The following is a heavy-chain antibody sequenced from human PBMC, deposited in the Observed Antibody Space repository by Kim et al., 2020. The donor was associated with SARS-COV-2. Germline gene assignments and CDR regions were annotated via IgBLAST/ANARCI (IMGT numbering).Heavy chain of an antibody. CDR1: GFTFSSYG. D-gene: IGHD3-10*01. CDR3: ARDGTMVRDHYFDY. V-gene: IGHV3-33*01. J-gene: IGHJ4*02. Sequence: GGSLRLSCAASGFTFSSYGMHWVRQAPGKGLEWVAVIWYDGSNKYYADSVKGRFTISRDNSKNTLYLQMNSLRAEDTAVYYCARDGTMVRDHYFDYWGQGTLVTVSS. CDR2: IWYDGSNK.